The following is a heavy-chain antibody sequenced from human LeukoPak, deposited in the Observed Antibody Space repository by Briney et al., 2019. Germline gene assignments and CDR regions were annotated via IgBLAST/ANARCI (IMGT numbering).Heavy chain of an antibody. V-gene: IGHV1-69*04. J-gene: IGHJ4*02. CDR2: IIPILGIA. D-gene: IGHD6-6*01. CDR3: AREGYSSSSGSDY. CDR1: GGTFSSYA. Sequence: ASVTVSCKASGGTFSSYAISWVRQAPGQGPEWMGRIIPILGIANYAQKFQGRVTITADKSTSTAYMELSSLRSEDTAVYYCAREGYSSSSGSDYWGQGTLVTVSS.